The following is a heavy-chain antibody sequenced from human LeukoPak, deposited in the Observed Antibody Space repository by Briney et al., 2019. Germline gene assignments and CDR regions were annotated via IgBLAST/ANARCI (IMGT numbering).Heavy chain of an antibody. Sequence: SVKVSCKASGGTFSSYAISWVRQAPGQGLEWMGGIIPIFGTANYAQKFQGRVTITADKSTSTAYMELSSLRSEDTAVYYCATEPNYYGSGSDWGTFDYWGQGTLVTVSS. CDR1: GGTFSSYA. V-gene: IGHV1-69*06. D-gene: IGHD3-10*01. J-gene: IGHJ4*02. CDR3: ATEPNYYGSGSDWGTFDY. CDR2: IIPIFGTA.